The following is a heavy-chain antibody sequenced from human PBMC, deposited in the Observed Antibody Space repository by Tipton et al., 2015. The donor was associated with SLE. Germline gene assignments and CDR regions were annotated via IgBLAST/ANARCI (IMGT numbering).Heavy chain of an antibody. D-gene: IGHD1-14*01. J-gene: IGHJ4*02. CDR2: MSSSGAT. Sequence: TLSLTCTVSGGSIGPYYWHWIRQPPGKGLEWIGDMSSSGATNYNPSLPSRVTITLERSRNQFSLILTSVTAADTAVYYCARGKTRVEYWGQGTLVTVSS. CDR3: ARGKTRVEY. V-gene: IGHV4-59*01. CDR1: GGSIGPYY.